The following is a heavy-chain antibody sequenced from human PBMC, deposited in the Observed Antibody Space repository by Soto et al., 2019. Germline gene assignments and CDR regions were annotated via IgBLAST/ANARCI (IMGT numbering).Heavy chain of an antibody. J-gene: IGHJ3*02. CDR1: GYTLTEVS. D-gene: IGHD2-15*01. Sequence: ASVKVSCKGSGYTLTEVSMHWVRQAPGKGLEWMGGFDPEDGETIYAQKFQGRVTMTEDTSTDTAYMELSSLRSEDTAVYYCERARPGVEEVVPDVFDIWGQGRMVTVS. V-gene: IGHV1-24*01. CDR2: FDPEDGET. CDR3: ERARPGVEEVVPDVFDI.